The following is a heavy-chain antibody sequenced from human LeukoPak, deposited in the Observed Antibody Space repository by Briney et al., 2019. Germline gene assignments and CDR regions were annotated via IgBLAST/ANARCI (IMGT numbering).Heavy chain of an antibody. CDR2: MNPNSGNT. Sequence: ASVKVSCKASGYTFTSYGISWVRQATGQGLEWMGWMNPNSGNTGYAQKFQGRVTMTRNTSISTAYMELSSLRSEDTAVYYCARSVPEAPDFWSGYYTYYYYYYMDVWGKGTTVTVSS. V-gene: IGHV1-8*02. D-gene: IGHD3-3*01. CDR3: ARSVPEAPDFWSGYYTYYYYYYMDV. CDR1: GYTFTSYG. J-gene: IGHJ6*03.